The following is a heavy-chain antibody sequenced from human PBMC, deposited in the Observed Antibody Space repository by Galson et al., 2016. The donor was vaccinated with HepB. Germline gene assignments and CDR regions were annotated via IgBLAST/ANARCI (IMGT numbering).Heavy chain of an antibody. CDR3: AASSNKILRFEPPPHFEY. Sequence: SLRLSCAASGLTYSDFYMYWIRQAPGQGLQWVAYISNTNVYANYGEFVKGRFTISRDNTKDSVSLQMGGLRADDTALYFCAASSNKILRFEPPPHFEYWGQEALVSASS. D-gene: IGHD2-8*01. J-gene: IGHJ4*02. CDR2: ISNTNVYA. V-gene: IGHV3-11*06. CDR1: GLTYSDFY.